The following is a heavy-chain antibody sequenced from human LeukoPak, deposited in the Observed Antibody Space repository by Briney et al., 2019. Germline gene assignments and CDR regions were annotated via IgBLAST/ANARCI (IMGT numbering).Heavy chain of an antibody. Sequence: GGSLRLSCAASGFSVSSNYMSWVRQAPGKGLEWVSVIYTSGSTYYADPVKGRFTISRDNSKNTLYLQMNSLRAEDTAVYYCASPSEYSDYGWPLFDYWGQGTLVTVSS. CDR2: IYTSGST. V-gene: IGHV3-53*01. J-gene: IGHJ4*02. CDR1: GFSVSSNY. CDR3: ASPSEYSDYGWPLFDY. D-gene: IGHD5-12*01.